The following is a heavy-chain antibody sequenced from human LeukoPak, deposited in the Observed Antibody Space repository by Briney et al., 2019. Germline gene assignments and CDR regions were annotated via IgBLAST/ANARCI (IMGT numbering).Heavy chain of an antibody. CDR1: GGSIRSNSYY. D-gene: IGHD6-19*01. CDR3: ARRPWGSDWYPVDY. CDR2: IYPSGST. Sequence: SETLSLTCTVSGGSIRSNSYYWGWIRQPPGKGLEWIGSIYPSGSTYYNPSPKSRVTISVDTSKNQFSLKLSSVTAADTAVYYCARRPWGSDWYPVDYWGQGTLVTVSS. J-gene: IGHJ4*02. V-gene: IGHV4-39*01.